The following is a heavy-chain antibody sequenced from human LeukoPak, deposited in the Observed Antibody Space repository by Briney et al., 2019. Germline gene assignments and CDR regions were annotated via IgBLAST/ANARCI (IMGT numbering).Heavy chain of an antibody. D-gene: IGHD2-2*01. J-gene: IGHJ3*02. CDR1: GVSFDDDG. V-gene: IGHV3-20*04. CDR2: IYVNGGST. Sequence: RGALRLSCAAPGVSFDDDGKSSGCHAPGKGLGWVSGIYVNGGSTVYADSVKSRFTISRDNAKNTLYLQIYTLRAADTALFFPARKSGPCSRTSCPGGDYGDYAHFDAFDIWGEGTMVTVSS. CDR3: ARKSGPCSRTSCPGGDYGDYAHFDAFDI.